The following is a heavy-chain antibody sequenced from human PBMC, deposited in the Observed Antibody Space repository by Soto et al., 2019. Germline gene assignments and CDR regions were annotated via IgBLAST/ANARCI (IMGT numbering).Heavy chain of an antibody. V-gene: IGHV3-33*01. J-gene: IGHJ3*02. CDR1: GFTFSSYG. D-gene: IGHD3-10*01. CDR2: IWYDGSNK. Sequence: PGGSLRLSCAASGFTFSSYGMHWVRQAPGKGLEWVAVIWYDGSNKYYADSVKGRFTISRDNSKNTLYLQMNSLRAEDTAVYYCARGNEALLWSNDAFDIWGQGTMVTVSS. CDR3: ARGNEALLWSNDAFDI.